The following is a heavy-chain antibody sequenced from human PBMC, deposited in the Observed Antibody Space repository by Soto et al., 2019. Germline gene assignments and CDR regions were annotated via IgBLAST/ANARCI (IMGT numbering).Heavy chain of an antibody. CDR2: IYYSGST. J-gene: IGHJ5*02. V-gene: IGHV4-59*01. D-gene: IGHD3-10*01. Sequence: SETLSHTCTVSGGSISSYYWSWIRQPPGKGLEWIGYIYYSGSTNYNPSLKSRVTISVDTSKNQFSLKLSSVTAADTAVYYCARGEGYYGSGSYYNWFDPWGQGTLVTVSS. CDR3: ARGEGYYGSGSYYNWFDP. CDR1: GGSISSYY.